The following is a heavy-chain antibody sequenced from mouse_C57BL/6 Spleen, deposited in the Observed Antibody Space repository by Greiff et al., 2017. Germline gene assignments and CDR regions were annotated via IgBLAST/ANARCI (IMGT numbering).Heavy chain of an antibody. J-gene: IGHJ4*01. CDR1: GYTFTSYW. D-gene: IGHD1-1*01. V-gene: IGHV1-64*01. CDR3: ARCHYYGSSLYAMDY. CDR2: IHPNSGST. Sequence: QVQLQQPGAELVQPGASVKLSCKASGYTFTSYWMHWVKQRPGQGLEWIGMIHPNSGSTNYNEKFKSKATLTVDKSSSTAYMQISSLTSEDSAVYYCARCHYYGSSLYAMDYWGQGTSVTVAS.